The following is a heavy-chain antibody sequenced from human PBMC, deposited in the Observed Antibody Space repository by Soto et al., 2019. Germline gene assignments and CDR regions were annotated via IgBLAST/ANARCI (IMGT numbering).Heavy chain of an antibody. CDR3: ARDHSIAALDAFDI. CDR1: GYTFTSYG. J-gene: IGHJ3*02. CDR2: ISAYNGNT. Sequence: ASVKVSCKASGYTFTSYGISWVRQAPVQGLEWMGWISAYNGNTNYAQKLQGRVTMTTDTSTSTDYMELRSLRSDDTAVYYCARDHSIAALDAFDIWGQGTMVNVSS. D-gene: IGHD6-6*01. V-gene: IGHV1-18*01.